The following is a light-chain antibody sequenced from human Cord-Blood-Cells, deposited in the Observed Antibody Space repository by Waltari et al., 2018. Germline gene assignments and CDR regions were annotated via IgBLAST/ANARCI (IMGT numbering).Light chain of an antibody. J-gene: IGKJ5*01. Sequence: ELVLTQSPATLSLSPGERATLSCRASQSVSSYLACYQQKPGQAPRLLIYDASNRATGIPARFSGSGSGTDFTLTISSLEPEDFAVDYCQQRSNWITFGQGTRLEIK. V-gene: IGKV3-11*01. CDR3: QQRSNWIT. CDR1: QSVSSY. CDR2: DAS.